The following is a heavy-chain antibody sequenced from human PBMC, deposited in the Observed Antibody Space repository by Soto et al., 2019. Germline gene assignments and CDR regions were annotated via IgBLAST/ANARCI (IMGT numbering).Heavy chain of an antibody. CDR3: ASDYYDSSGPPYYYYGMDV. J-gene: IGHJ6*02. D-gene: IGHD3-22*01. CDR2: IIPILGIA. Sequence: ASVKVSCKASGGTFSSYTISWVRQAPGQGLEWMGRIIPILGIANYAQKFQGRVTITADESTSTAYMELSSLRSEDTAVYYCASDYYDSSGPPYYYYGMDVWGQGTTVTVSS. V-gene: IGHV1-69*02. CDR1: GGTFSSYT.